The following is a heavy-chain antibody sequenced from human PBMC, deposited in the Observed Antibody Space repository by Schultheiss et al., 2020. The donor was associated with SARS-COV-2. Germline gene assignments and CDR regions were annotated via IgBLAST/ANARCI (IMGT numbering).Heavy chain of an antibody. CDR2: IKSKTDGGTT. Sequence: GGSLRLSCAASGFTFSNAWMTWVRQAPGRGLEWVGRIKSKTDGGTTDYAAPVKGRFTISRDDSKNTLYLQMNSLKTEDTAVYYCTTAVGRPGYYGMDVWGQGTTVTVSS. CDR1: GFTFSNAW. D-gene: IGHD6-6*01. CDR3: TTAVGRPGYYGMDV. J-gene: IGHJ6*02. V-gene: IGHV3-15*01.